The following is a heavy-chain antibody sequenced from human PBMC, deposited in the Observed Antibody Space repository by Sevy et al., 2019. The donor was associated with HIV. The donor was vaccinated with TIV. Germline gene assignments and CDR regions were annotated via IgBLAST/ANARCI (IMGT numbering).Heavy chain of an antibody. CDR2: IHHSGST. CDR3: ARDLNDFWSGPLDV. CDR1: GGYISTNNW. J-gene: IGHJ6*02. Sequence: SETLSLTCAVSGGYISTNNWWSWVRQSPGEGLEWIGEIHHSGSTNYNPSLKSRVTMSVDKSKNQFSLKLTSVTAADTAVYYCARDLNDFWSGPLDVWGQGTTVTVSS. D-gene: IGHD3-3*01. V-gene: IGHV4-4*02.